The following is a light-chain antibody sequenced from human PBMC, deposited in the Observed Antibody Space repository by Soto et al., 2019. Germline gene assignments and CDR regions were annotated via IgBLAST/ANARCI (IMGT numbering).Light chain of an antibody. CDR1: PSVSSSY. V-gene: IGKV3-20*01. CDR3: QQYGSAPWT. CDR2: GAS. J-gene: IGKJ1*01. Sequence: EIVLTQSPGTLSLSPGERATLSCRASPSVSSSYLAWYQQKPGQAPRLLIYGASSRATGIPDRFSGGGSGTDFTLTSSRLEPEDYAVYYCQQYGSAPWTFGKGAK.